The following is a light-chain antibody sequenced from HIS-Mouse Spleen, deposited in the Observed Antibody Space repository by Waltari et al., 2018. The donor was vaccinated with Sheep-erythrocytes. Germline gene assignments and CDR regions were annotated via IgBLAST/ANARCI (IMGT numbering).Light chain of an antibody. CDR3: QSYDSSLSGYVV. J-gene: IGLJ2*01. V-gene: IGLV1-40*01. CDR1: SSNIGAGYA. CDR2: GNS. Sequence: QSVLTQPPSVSGAPGQRVTISCTGSSSNIGAGYAVHWYQQLPGTAPNLLIYGNSNRPSGVPDRFPGSKAGTSAALAITGLQAEDEADYYCQSYDSSLSGYVVFGGGTKLTVL.